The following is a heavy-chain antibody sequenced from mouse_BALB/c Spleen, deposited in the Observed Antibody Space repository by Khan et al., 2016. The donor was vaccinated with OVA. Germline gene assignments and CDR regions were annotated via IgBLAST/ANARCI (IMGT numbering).Heavy chain of an antibody. CDR1: GYSFTGYF. D-gene: IGHD1-1*01. V-gene: IGHV1-20*02. CDR3: TRIYRSDFDY. J-gene: IGHJ2*01. CDR2: INPHIGET. Sequence: EVQLVESGPELVRPGASVKISCKASGYSFTGYFMNWVMQSHGKSLEWIGRINPHIGETFYNQRFKDKATLTVDESSSTGHMELRSLASEDSAVDYCTRIYRSDFDYWGQGTTLTVSS.